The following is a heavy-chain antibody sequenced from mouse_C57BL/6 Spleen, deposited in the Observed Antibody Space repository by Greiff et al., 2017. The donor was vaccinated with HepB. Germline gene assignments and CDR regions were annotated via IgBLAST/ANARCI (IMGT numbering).Heavy chain of an antibody. J-gene: IGHJ4*01. Sequence: QVQLQQPGTELVKPGASVKLSCKASGYTFTSYWMHWVKQRPGQGLEWIGNINPSNGGTNYNEKLKSKATLTVDKSSSTAYMQLSSLTSEDSAVYYCARALYYGSSYGYYYAMDYWGQGTSVTVSS. CDR3: ARALYYGSSYGYYYAMDY. CDR2: INPSNGGT. V-gene: IGHV1-53*01. D-gene: IGHD1-1*01. CDR1: GYTFTSYW.